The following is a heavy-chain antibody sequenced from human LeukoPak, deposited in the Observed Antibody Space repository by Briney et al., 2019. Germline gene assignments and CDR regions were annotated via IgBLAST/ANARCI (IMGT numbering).Heavy chain of an antibody. CDR2: IWHDGSNK. Sequence: GRSLRLSCAASGFTFSSYGMHWVRQAPGKGPEWVAIIWHDGSNKYYADSVKGRFTIARDNSKNTLYLQMNSLRAEDTAVYYCAKEQWFGGDFDPWGQGTLVTVSS. V-gene: IGHV3-33*06. D-gene: IGHD3-10*01. CDR1: GFTFSSYG. J-gene: IGHJ5*02. CDR3: AKEQWFGGDFDP.